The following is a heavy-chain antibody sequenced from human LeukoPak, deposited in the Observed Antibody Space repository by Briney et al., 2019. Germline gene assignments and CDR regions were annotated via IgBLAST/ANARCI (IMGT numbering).Heavy chain of an antibody. CDR3: AKGNDFWGGYYYYYYMDV. CDR2: TRSDGSNT. CDR1: GFSFSDYG. D-gene: IGHD3-3*01. V-gene: IGHV3-30*02. J-gene: IGHJ6*03. Sequence: GGSLRLSCVASGFSFSDYGMHWVRQAPGKGLEWVAFTRSDGSNTYYADSVRGRFTISRDNSKNTLYLQMNSLRPEDTAVFYCAKGNDFWGGYYYYYYMDVWAKGTTVIVSS.